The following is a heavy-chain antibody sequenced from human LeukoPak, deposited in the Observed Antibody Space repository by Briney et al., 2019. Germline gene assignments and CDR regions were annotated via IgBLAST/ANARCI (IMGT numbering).Heavy chain of an antibody. CDR1: GFTFSNAW. Sequence: GGSLRLSCAASGFTFSNAWMSWVRQAPGKGLEWVGRIKSKTDGGTTDYAAPVKGRFTISRDDSKNTLYLQMNSLKTEDTAVYYCTTVSGSYSYYYYYYYMDVWGKGTTVTVSS. CDR2: IKSKTDGGTT. CDR3: TTVSGSYSYYYYYYYMDV. J-gene: IGHJ6*03. D-gene: IGHD1-26*01. V-gene: IGHV3-15*01.